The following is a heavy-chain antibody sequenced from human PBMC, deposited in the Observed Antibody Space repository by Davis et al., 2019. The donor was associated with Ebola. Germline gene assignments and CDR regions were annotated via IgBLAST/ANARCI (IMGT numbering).Heavy chain of an antibody. V-gene: IGHV3-23*01. Sequence: PGGSLRLSCAASGFTFSSYAMSWVRQAPGKGLEWVSAISGSGGSTYYADSVKGRFTISRDNSKNTLYLQMNSLRAEDTAVYYCAKDILLWFGEFDYGMDVWGQGTTVTVSS. J-gene: IGHJ6*02. D-gene: IGHD3-10*01. CDR2: ISGSGGST. CDR1: GFTFSSYA. CDR3: AKDILLWFGEFDYGMDV.